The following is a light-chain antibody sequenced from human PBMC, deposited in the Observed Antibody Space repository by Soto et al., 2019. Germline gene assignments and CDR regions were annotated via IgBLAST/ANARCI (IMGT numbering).Light chain of an antibody. Sequence: EIVLTQSPGSLSLSPGERATLSCRASQSVDSTFFASYQKKPGQAPRLLMYGVSKRATGIADRFSGSGSGTDFTLTISRLEPEGFTVYYCQQYMSSVTFGQGTRVEIK. J-gene: IGKJ1*01. CDR1: QSVDSTF. CDR2: GVS. V-gene: IGKV3-20*01. CDR3: QQYMSSVT.